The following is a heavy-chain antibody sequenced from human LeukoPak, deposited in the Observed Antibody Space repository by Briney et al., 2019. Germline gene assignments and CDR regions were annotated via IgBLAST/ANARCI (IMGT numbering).Heavy chain of an antibody. Sequence: SVKVSCEASGGTFSSYAISWVRQAPGQGLEWMGGIIPIFGTANYAQKFQGRVTITADESTSTAYMELSSLRSEDTAVYYCARDPCGGGDCYSVPEYFQHWGQGTLVTVSS. J-gene: IGHJ1*01. CDR1: GGTFSSYA. CDR2: IIPIFGTA. CDR3: ARDPCGGGDCYSVPEYFQH. V-gene: IGHV1-69*13. D-gene: IGHD2-21*01.